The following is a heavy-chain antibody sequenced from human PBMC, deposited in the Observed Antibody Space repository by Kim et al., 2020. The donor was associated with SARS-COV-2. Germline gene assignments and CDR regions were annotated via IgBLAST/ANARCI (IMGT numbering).Heavy chain of an antibody. CDR1: GISLSAGVVG. D-gene: IGHD3-3*01. CDR3: AASSGFPPDWFDP. V-gene: IGHV2-5*02. J-gene: IGHJ5*02. Sequence: SGPTLVKPTETLTLTCDFSGISLSAGVVGVGWLRQSPGKAPEWLALIYWDDDERYNPSLRGRLSIARDTSNSQVVLTMTDLDPVDTATYYCAASSGFPPDWFDPWGQGILVVVAS. CDR2: IYWDDDE.